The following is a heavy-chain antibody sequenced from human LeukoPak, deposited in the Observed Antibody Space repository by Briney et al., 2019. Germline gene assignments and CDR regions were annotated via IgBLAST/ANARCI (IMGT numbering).Heavy chain of an antibody. Sequence: GGSLRLSCTASGFTFDDYAMHWVRQAPGKGLDWVSLISGDGGITYYAGSVKGRFTISRDNSKNSLYLQMNSLRTEDTALYYCIKGADPLTWRMMTVAGTRFDYWGQGTLVTVSS. J-gene: IGHJ4*02. CDR3: IKGADPLTWRMMTVAGTRFDY. D-gene: IGHD6-19*01. CDR1: GFTFDDYA. V-gene: IGHV3-43*02. CDR2: ISGDGGIT.